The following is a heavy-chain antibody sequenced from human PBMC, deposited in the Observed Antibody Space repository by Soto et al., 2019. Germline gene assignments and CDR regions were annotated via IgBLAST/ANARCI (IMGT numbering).Heavy chain of an antibody. CDR1: GFTFDDYT. CDR2: ISWDGGST. Sequence: EVQLVESGGVVVQPGGSLRLSCAASGFTFDDYTMHWVRQAPGKGLEWVSLISWDGGSTYYADSVKGRFTISRDNSKNSLYLQMNSLRTEDTALYYCAKDDDSSSFRGPHGMDVWGQGTTVTVSS. D-gene: IGHD6-6*01. V-gene: IGHV3-43*01. CDR3: AKDDDSSSFRGPHGMDV. J-gene: IGHJ6*02.